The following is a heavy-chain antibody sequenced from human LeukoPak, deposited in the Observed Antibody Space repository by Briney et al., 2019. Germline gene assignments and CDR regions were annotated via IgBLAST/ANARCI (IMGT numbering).Heavy chain of an antibody. D-gene: IGHD5-18*01. J-gene: IGHJ4*02. CDR1: GGSISSYY. Sequence: SETLSLTCTASGGSISSYYWSWIRQPPGKGLEWIGYIYTSGSTNYNPSLKSRVTISVDTSKNQFSLKLSSVTAADTAVYYCARHGAYTAMDLDYWGQGTLVTVSS. CDR2: IYTSGST. V-gene: IGHV4-4*09. CDR3: ARHGAYTAMDLDY.